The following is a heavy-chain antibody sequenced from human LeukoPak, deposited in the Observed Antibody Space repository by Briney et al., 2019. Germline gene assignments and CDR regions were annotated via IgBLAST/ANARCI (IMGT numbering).Heavy chain of an antibody. D-gene: IGHD2-2*01. CDR2: IIPIFGTA. V-gene: IGHV1-69*13. CDR3: ARDDCSSTSCNDYYGMDV. Sequence: SVKVSCKASGGTFSSYAFSWVRQAPGQGLEWMGGIIPIFGTANYAQKFQGRVTITADESTSTAYMELSSLRSEDTAVYYCARDDCSSTSCNDYYGMDVWGQGTTVTVSS. J-gene: IGHJ6*02. CDR1: GGTFSSYA.